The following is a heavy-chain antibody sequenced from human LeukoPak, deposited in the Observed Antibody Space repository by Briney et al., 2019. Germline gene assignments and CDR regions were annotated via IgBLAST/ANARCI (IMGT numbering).Heavy chain of an antibody. CDR2: ITSSSSYI. CDR1: GFTFSSYT. D-gene: IGHD5-24*01. J-gene: IGHJ1*01. V-gene: IGHV3-21*04. Sequence: GGSLRLSCAASGFTFSSYTMNWVRQAPGKGLEWVSSITSSSSYIYYADSVKGRFTISRDNAKNSLCLQMNSLRAEDTAVYYCARARRDGYNSVGFQHWGQGTLVTVSS. CDR3: ARARRDGYNSVGFQH.